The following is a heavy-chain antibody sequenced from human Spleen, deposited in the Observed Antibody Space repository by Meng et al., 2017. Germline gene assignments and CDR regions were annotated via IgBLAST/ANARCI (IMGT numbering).Heavy chain of an antibody. Sequence: GESLKISCAASGFTFSSYAMSWVRQAPGKGLERVANIKQDGSEKYYVDSVKGRFTISRDNAKNSLYLQMNSLRAEDTAVYYCARDPRTYYYGSGSYQKYWGQGTLVTVSS. V-gene: IGHV3-7*01. CDR2: IKQDGSEK. J-gene: IGHJ4*02. D-gene: IGHD3-10*01. CDR3: ARDPRTYYYGSGSYQKY. CDR1: GFTFSSYA.